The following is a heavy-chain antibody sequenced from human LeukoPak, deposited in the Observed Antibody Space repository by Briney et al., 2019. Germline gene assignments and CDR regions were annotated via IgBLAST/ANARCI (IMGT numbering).Heavy chain of an antibody. Sequence: SETLSLTCTVSGGSISSYYWSWIRQPPGKGLEWIGYIYYSGSTNYNPSLKSRVTISVDTSKNHFSLKLSSVTAADTAVYYCARATGHSYGSDYWGQGTLVTVSS. CDR3: ARATGHSYGSDY. D-gene: IGHD5-18*01. J-gene: IGHJ4*02. V-gene: IGHV4-59*01. CDR2: IYYSGST. CDR1: GGSISSYY.